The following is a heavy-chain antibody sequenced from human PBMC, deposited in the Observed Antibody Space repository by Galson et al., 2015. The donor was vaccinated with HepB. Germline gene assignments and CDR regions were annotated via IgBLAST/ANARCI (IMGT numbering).Heavy chain of an antibody. CDR1: GFTFSDYY. CDR2: ISSSGSTI. CDR3: ASQYQLRQGVYYYYGVDV. Sequence: SLRLSCAASGFTFSDYYMSWIRQAPGKGLEWVSYISSSGSTIYYADSVKGRFTISRDNAKNSLYLQMNSLRAEDTAVYYCASQYQLRQGVYYYYGVDVWGQGTTVTVSS. J-gene: IGHJ6*02. D-gene: IGHD2-2*01. V-gene: IGHV3-11*01.